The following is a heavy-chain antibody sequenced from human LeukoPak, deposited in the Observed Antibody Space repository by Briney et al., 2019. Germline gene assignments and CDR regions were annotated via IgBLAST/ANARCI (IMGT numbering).Heavy chain of an antibody. Sequence: SETLSLTCTVSGGSISSSTYYWGWIRQPPGKGLDWIGSIYYSGSTYYNPSLKSRVTISVDTSKNQFSLKLSSVTAADTAVYYCARWMSTVVTHHYYYGMDVWGQGTTVTVSS. D-gene: IGHD4-23*01. V-gene: IGHV4-39*07. CDR2: IYYSGST. CDR3: ARWMSTVVTHHYYYGMDV. CDR1: GGSISSSTYY. J-gene: IGHJ6*02.